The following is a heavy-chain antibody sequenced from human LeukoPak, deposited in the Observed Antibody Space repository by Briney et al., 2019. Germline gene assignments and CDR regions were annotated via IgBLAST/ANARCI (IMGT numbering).Heavy chain of an antibody. V-gene: IGHV3-9*01. CDR2: ISWNSGSI. Sequence: PGGSLRLSCAASGFTFDDYAMHWVRQAPGKGLEWVSGISWNSGSIGYADSVKGRFTISRDNAKNSLYLQMNSLRAEDTALYYCAKDAFRQQLAQGYFDYWGQGTLVTVSS. CDR1: GFTFDDYA. J-gene: IGHJ4*02. D-gene: IGHD6-13*01. CDR3: AKDAFRQQLAQGYFDY.